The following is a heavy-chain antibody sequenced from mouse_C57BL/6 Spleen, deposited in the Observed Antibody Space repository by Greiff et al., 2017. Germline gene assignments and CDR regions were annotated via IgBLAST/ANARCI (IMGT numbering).Heavy chain of an antibody. CDR1: GYTFTGYW. D-gene: IGHD1-1*01. J-gene: IGHJ1*03. Sequence: QVQLQQSGAELMKPGASVKLSCKATGYTFTGYWIEWVKQRPGHGLEWIGEILPGSGSTNYTEKFKGKATFTADTSSHTAYMQLSSLTTEDSAIYYCASLITTVVGTRYFDVGGTGTTVTVSS. CDR2: ILPGSGST. CDR3: ASLITTVVGTRYFDV. V-gene: IGHV1-9*01.